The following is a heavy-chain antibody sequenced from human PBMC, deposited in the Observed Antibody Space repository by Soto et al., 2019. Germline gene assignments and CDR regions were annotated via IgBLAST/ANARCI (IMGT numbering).Heavy chain of an antibody. CDR3: ARGRGAAAAYFDF. V-gene: IGHV3-11*05. Sequence: QVQLVESGGGLVKPGGSLRLSCAVSGFTFSDYYMTWIRQAPGKGLEWVSYLSSSTSHTNYADPVKGRFTISRDNAKNSLFMQMNRLRAEDTAVYYCARGRGAAAAYFDFWGQGTLVTVSS. CDR1: GFTFSDYY. D-gene: IGHD6-13*01. CDR2: LSSSTSHT. J-gene: IGHJ4*02.